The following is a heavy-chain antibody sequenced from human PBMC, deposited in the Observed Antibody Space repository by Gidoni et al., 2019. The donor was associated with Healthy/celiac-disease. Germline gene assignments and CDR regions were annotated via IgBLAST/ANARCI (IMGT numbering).Heavy chain of an antibody. V-gene: IGHV3-49*05. CDR1: GFPFGDYA. Sequence: EVQLVESGGGLVKPGRSLRLSCTASGFPFGDYAMRWFRQAPGKGLEWVGFIRSKAYGGTTEYAASVKGRFTISRDDSKSIAYLQMNSLKTEDTAVYYCTSINPGDDYYYYYGMDVWGQGTTVTVSS. J-gene: IGHJ6*02. CDR3: TSINPGDDYYYYYGMDV. CDR2: IRSKAYGGTT. D-gene: IGHD3-16*01.